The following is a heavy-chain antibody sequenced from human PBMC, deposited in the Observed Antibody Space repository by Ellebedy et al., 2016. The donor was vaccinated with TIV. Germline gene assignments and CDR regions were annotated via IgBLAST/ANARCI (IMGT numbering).Heavy chain of an antibody. CDR2: FFHPSNTA. CDR1: GDTFRNYA. J-gene: IGHJ3*02. CDR3: ARNDGGGFDI. Sequence: SVKVSXKASGDTFRNYALSWVRQAPGQGLEWMGGFFHPSNTANYAQKLQGRVTITADEATSVVYLEMNSLRFDDTAVYYCARNDGGGFDIWGQGTMVTVSP. V-gene: IGHV1-69*13. D-gene: IGHD1-14*01.